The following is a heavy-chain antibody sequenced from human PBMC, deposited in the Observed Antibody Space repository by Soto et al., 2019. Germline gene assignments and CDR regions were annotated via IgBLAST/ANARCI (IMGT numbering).Heavy chain of an antibody. CDR2: IYYSGST. CDR3: ARHPKYYYYYMDV. Sequence: QLQLQESGPGLVKPSETLSLTCTVSGGSISSSSYYWGWIRQPPGKGLEWIGSIYYSGSTYYNPSLQSRVTISVDTSKNQFSLKLSSVTAADTAVYYCARHPKYYYYYMDVWGKGTTVTVSS. J-gene: IGHJ6*03. CDR1: GGSISSSSYY. V-gene: IGHV4-39*01.